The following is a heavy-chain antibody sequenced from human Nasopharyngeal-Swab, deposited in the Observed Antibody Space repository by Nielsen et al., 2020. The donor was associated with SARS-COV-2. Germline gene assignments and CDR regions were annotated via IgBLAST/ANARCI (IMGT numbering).Heavy chain of an antibody. CDR1: GGSISSYY. V-gene: IGHV4-59*01. CDR3: ARDPGYSYFNWFDP. J-gene: IGHJ5*02. CDR2: IYYSGST. D-gene: IGHD5-18*01. Sequence: PSETLSLTCTVSGGSISSYYWSWIRQPPGKGLEWIGYIYYSGSTNYNPSLKSRVTISVDTSKNQFSLKLSSVTAADTAVYYCARDPGYSYFNWFDPWGQGTLVTVSS.